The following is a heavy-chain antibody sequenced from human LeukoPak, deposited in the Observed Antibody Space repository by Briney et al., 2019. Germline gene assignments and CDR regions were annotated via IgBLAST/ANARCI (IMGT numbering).Heavy chain of an antibody. Sequence: PSETLSLTCTVSGGSISSYYWSWIRQPPGKGLEWIGYIYDSGSINYNPSLKSRVTISLDTSKNQFSLKLSSVTAADTAVYYCVSHGGYYFDCWGQGTLVTVSS. CDR3: VSHGGYYFDC. V-gene: IGHV4-59*01. CDR1: GGSISSYY. D-gene: IGHD3-16*01. CDR2: IYDSGSI. J-gene: IGHJ4*02.